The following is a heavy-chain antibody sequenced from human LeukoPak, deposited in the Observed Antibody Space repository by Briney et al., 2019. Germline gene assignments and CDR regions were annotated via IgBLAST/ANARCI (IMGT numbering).Heavy chain of an antibody. Sequence: SETLSLTCTVSGGSISNYYWSWIRQPPGKGLEWIGYIYYSGSTNYNPSLKSRVTISVDTSKNQFSLQLNSVTPEDTAVYYCARGGLISLANTPLGAFDMWGQGTMVSVSS. CDR2: IYYSGST. CDR1: GGSISNYY. V-gene: IGHV4-59*12. CDR3: ARGGLISLANTPLGAFDM. J-gene: IGHJ3*02. D-gene: IGHD3/OR15-3a*01.